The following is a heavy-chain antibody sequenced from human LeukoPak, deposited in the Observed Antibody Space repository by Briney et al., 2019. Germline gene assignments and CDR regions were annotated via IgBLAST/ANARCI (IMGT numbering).Heavy chain of an antibody. D-gene: IGHD4-23*01. J-gene: IGHJ4*02. Sequence: GLEWMGWINTNTGNPPYAQGFTGRFVFCLDTSVSTAYVQICGLKAEDTAVYYCARTTVVSRYFDYWGQGTLVTVSS. V-gene: IGHV7-4-1*01. CDR3: ARTTVVSRYFDY. CDR2: INTNTGNP.